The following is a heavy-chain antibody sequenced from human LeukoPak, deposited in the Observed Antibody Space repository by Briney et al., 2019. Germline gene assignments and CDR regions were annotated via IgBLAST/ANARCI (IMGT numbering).Heavy chain of an antibody. Sequence: GESLKISCKGSGYSFTSYWIGWVRQMPGKGLEWMGIIYPGDSDTRYSPSFQGQVTISADKSISTAYLQWSSLKASDTAMYYCARGGYSNSWYYYFDYWGQGTLVTVSS. J-gene: IGHJ4*02. CDR3: ARGGYSNSWYYYFDY. CDR2: IYPGDSDT. D-gene: IGHD6-13*01. V-gene: IGHV5-51*01. CDR1: GYSFTSYW.